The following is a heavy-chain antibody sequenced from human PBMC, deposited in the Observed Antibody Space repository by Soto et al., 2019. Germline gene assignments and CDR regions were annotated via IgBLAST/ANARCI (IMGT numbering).Heavy chain of an antibody. CDR3: ARDRGSGSYSDRFDY. CDR1: GFTFSSYS. V-gene: IGHV3-48*02. CDR2: ISSSSSTI. Sequence: EVQLVESGGGLVQPGGSLRLSCAASGFTFSSYSMNWVRQAPGKGLEWVSYISSSSSTIYYADSVKGRFTISRDNTKNSLYLQMNSLRDEDTAVYYCARDRGSGSYSDRFDYWGQETLVTVSS. D-gene: IGHD3-10*01. J-gene: IGHJ4*02.